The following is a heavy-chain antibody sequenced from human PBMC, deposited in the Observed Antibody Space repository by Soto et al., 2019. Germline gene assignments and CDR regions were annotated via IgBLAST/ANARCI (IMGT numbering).Heavy chain of an antibody. J-gene: IGHJ4*02. Sequence: EVQLLESGGGLVQPGGSLRLSCAASGFTFSSYAMSWVRQAPGKGLEWVSGIRGSGGSTYYADSVKGRFTISRDSSKNTLYLQMNSLRAEDTAVYYCAKARARYYDSSGYYPFDYWGQGTLVTVSS. CDR2: IRGSGGST. CDR3: AKARARYYDSSGYYPFDY. CDR1: GFTFSSYA. V-gene: IGHV3-23*01. D-gene: IGHD3-22*01.